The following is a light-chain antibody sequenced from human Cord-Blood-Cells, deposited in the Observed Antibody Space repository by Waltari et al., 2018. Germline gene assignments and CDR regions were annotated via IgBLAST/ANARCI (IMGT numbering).Light chain of an antibody. CDR3: QQYNNWPYT. J-gene: IGKJ2*01. V-gene: IGKV3-15*01. CDR1: QGVSSN. Sequence: EIVMTQSPATLSVSPGERATLSCRASQGVSSNLARYQQKPSQAPRLLIYGASTRATGIPARFSGSGSGTEFTLTISSLQSEDFAVYYCQQYNNWPYTFGQGTKLEIK. CDR2: GAS.